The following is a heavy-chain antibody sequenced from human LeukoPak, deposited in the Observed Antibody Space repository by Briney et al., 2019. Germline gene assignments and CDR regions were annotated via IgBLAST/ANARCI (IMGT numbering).Heavy chain of an antibody. D-gene: IGHD3-10*01. Sequence: GGSLRLSCAASGFTFSSYEMNWVRQAPGKGLEWVSYISSSGSTIYYADSVKGRFTISRDNAKNSLYLQMNSLRAVDTAVYYCARESTRYYYGSGSYMLDYWGQGTLVTVSS. CDR2: ISSSGSTI. J-gene: IGHJ4*02. CDR1: GFTFSSYE. V-gene: IGHV3-48*03. CDR3: ARESTRYYYGSGSYMLDY.